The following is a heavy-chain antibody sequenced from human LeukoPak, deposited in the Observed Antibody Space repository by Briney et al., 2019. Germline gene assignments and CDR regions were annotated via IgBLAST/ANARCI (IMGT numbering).Heavy chain of an antibody. CDR3: ARDMGVGYCSDY. V-gene: IGHV3-48*03. J-gene: IGHJ4*02. CDR1: GFTFSSYE. Sequence: PGGSLRLSCAASGFTFSSYEMNWVLQAPGKGLEWVSYISSSGSTIYYADSVKGRFTISRDNAKNSLYLQMNSLRAEDTAVYYCARDMGVGYCSDYWGQGTLVTVSS. CDR2: ISSSGSTI. D-gene: IGHD2-15*01.